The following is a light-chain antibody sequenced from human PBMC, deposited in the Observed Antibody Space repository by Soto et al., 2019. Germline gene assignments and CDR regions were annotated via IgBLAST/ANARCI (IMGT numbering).Light chain of an antibody. CDR1: QGISSA. CDR2: DAS. CDR3: QQFNSYHLT. J-gene: IGKJ4*01. V-gene: IGKV1-13*02. Sequence: AIQLNQSPSSLSASVGDRVTITCRASQGISSALAWYQQKPGKAPKLLIYDASSLESGVPSRFSGRGSGTDFTLTISSLQPEDFATDYCQQFNSYHLTFGGGTKVEIK.